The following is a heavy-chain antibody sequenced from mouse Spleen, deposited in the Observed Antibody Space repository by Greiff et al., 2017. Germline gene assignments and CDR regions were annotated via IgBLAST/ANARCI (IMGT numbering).Heavy chain of an antibody. CDR1: GYTFTSYW. D-gene: IGHD1-1*01. Sequence: QVQLQQSGAELARPGASVKLSCKASGYTFTSYWMQWVKQRPGQGLEWIGAIYPGDGDTRYTQKFKGKATLTADKSSSTAYMQLRSLASEDSAVYYCARRGIGSSDYWGQGTTLTVSS. CDR2: IYPGDGDT. J-gene: IGHJ2*01. V-gene: IGHV1-87*01. CDR3: ARRGIGSSDY.